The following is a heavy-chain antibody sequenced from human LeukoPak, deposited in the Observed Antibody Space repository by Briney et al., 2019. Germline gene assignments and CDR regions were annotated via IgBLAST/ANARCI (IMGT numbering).Heavy chain of an antibody. CDR2: IYHSGST. CDR3: ARAPYYYGMDV. V-gene: IGHV4-30-2*01. CDR1: GADISGEGYS. J-gene: IGHJ6*04. Sequence: PSQTMSPTSAHSGADISGEGYSWGWVRQPPGKNLKWIGYIYHSGSTYYNPSLKSRVTISVDRSKNQFSLKLSSVTAADTAVYYCARAPYYYGMDVWGKGTTVTVSS.